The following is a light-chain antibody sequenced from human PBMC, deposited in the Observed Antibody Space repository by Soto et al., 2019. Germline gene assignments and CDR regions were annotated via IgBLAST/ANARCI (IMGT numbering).Light chain of an antibody. J-gene: IGKJ4*01. CDR3: QQYNSYPLT. Sequence: DIQLTQSPSTLSASVGDRVTITCRASQNINNWLAWYQQKPGKAPKLLIYDVSSLESGVPSRFSGSGSGTEFTLTISSLQPDDFATYYCQQYNSYPLTFGGGTKVDIK. CDR2: DVS. CDR1: QNINNW. V-gene: IGKV1-5*01.